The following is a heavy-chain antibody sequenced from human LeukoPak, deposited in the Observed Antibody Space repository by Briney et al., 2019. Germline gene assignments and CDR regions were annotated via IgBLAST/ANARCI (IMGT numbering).Heavy chain of an antibody. Sequence: GGSLRLSCEASGFTFSSYSMTWVRQAPGKRLEWVSYIGSSGTPTHYADSVKGRFTISRDNAKNSLYLQMNSLTVEDTAFYYCAKDQVQYCTGECYGAIDAWGQGTLVTVSS. CDR3: AKDQVQYCTGECYGAIDA. V-gene: IGHV3-48*01. CDR1: GFTFSSYS. CDR2: IGSSGTPT. J-gene: IGHJ3*01. D-gene: IGHD2-8*02.